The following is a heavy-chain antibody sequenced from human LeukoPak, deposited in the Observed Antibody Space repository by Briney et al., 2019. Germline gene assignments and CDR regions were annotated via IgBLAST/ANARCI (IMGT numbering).Heavy chain of an antibody. Sequence: PSETLSLTCSVSGGSISSYYWSWIRQPPGKGLEWIGYVYYNGFTRYNPSLKSRVTISVDTSENQISLKLSSVTAADTAVYYCARDKVSGRNWFDPWGQGILVSVSS. CDR1: GGSISSYY. CDR2: VYYNGFT. V-gene: IGHV4-59*01. J-gene: IGHJ5*02. CDR3: ARDKVSGRNWFDP. D-gene: IGHD5/OR15-5a*01.